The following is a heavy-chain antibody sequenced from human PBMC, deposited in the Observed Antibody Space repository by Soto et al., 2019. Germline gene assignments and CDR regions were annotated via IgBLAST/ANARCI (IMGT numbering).Heavy chain of an antibody. Sequence: GGSLRLSCAASAFILSNYGMHWVRQAPGKGLEWVAVISYDGSNKYYADSVKGRFTISRDNSKNTLYLQMNSLRAEDTAVYYCAKERSGSYYVHGAFDIWGQGTMVTVSS. CDR1: AFILSNYG. CDR2: ISYDGSNK. J-gene: IGHJ3*02. V-gene: IGHV3-30*18. CDR3: AKERSGSYYVHGAFDI. D-gene: IGHD1-26*01.